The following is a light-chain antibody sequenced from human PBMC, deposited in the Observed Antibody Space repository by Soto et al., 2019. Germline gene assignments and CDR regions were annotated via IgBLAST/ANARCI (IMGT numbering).Light chain of an antibody. Sequence: QPVLTQSPSASASLGASVNLTCTLSSEHSTYAIAWHQQQPEKGPRYLMKLNTDGSHSKGDGIPDRFSGSNSGAERYLTISSLQSEDDADYYCQTWGTGIRVFGGGTQLTVL. V-gene: IGLV4-69*01. J-gene: IGLJ2*01. CDR3: QTWGTGIRV. CDR2: LNTDGSH. CDR1: SEHSTYA.